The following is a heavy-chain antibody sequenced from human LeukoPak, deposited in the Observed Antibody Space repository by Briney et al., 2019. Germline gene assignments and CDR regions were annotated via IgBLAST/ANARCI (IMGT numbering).Heavy chain of an antibody. CDR2: ISWNSDTI. D-gene: IGHD2-21*01. CDR1: GFTFDDYA. V-gene: IGHV3-9*01. CDR3: AKGFLYYYYYGVDV. J-gene: IGHJ6*02. Sequence: GGSLRLSCAASGFTFDDYAMHWVRQAPGKGLEWVSGISWNSDTIAYADSVKGRFTISRDNAKNSLYLQMNSLGPEDTALYYCAKGFLYYYYYGVDVWGQGTTVTVSS.